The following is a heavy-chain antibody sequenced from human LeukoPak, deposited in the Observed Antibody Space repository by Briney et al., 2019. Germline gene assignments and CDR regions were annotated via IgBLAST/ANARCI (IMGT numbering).Heavy chain of an antibody. V-gene: IGHV3-53*01. J-gene: IGHJ4*02. Sequence: GGSLRLSCAASGFTVSSNYMSWVRQAPGKGLEWVSVIYSGGSTYYADSVKGRFTISRDNSKNTLYLQINSLRAEDTAVYYCARAHSKGGSYYFVGYYFDYWGQGTLVTVSS. CDR1: GFTVSSNY. CDR3: ARAHSKGGSYYFVGYYFDY. D-gene: IGHD1-26*01. CDR2: IYSGGST.